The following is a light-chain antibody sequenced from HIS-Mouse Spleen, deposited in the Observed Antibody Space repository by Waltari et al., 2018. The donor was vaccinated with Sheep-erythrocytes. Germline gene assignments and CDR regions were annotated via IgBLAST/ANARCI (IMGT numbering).Light chain of an antibody. CDR3: MQALQTPPT. CDR2: LGS. CDR1: QSLLHSNGYNY. Sequence: DIVMTQSPLSLPVTPGEPASISCRSSQSLLHSNGYNYLDWYLQKPGQSPQLLIYLGSNRASGVPDRFSGSGSGTDFTLKISRVKAEDVGVYYCMQALQTPPTFGQGTKVEI. V-gene: IGKV2-28*01. J-gene: IGKJ1*01.